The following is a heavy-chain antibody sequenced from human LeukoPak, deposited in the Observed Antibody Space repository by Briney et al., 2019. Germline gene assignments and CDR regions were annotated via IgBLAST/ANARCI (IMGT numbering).Heavy chain of an antibody. CDR3: AHYGDYRFLYYFDY. CDR2: IYWNNDN. Sequence: SGPTLVKPTQTLTLTCTFSGFSLTTSGVGVGWIRQPPGKALEWLALIYWNNDNRYNPSLKTRLTITKGTSKNQVVLIMANMDPVDTATYYCAHYGDYRFLYYFDYWGQGTPVTVSS. V-gene: IGHV2-5*01. CDR1: GFSLTTSGVG. J-gene: IGHJ4*02. D-gene: IGHD4-17*01.